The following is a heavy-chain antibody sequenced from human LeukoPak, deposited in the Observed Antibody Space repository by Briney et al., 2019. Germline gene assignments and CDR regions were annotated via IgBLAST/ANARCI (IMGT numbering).Heavy chain of an antibody. CDR2: IKQDGSEK. J-gene: IGHJ4*02. CDR1: GFTFSSYW. V-gene: IGHV3-7*01. D-gene: IGHD5-18*01. Sequence: GGSLRLSCAASGFTFSSYWMSWVRQAPGKGLEWVAHIKQDGSEKYYVDAVKGRFTISRDNAKTSPYLQMNSLRAEDTAVYYCARDLSGIAGYTYGRGIDYWGQGTLVTVSS. CDR3: ARDLSGIAGYTYGRGIDY.